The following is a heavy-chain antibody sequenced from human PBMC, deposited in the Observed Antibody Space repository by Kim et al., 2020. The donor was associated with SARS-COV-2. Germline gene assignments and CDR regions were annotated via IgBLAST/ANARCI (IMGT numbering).Heavy chain of an antibody. CDR2: ITTGSGDT. J-gene: IGHJ3*02. V-gene: IGHV1-3*04. Sequence: ASVKVSCTASGYTFNNNAIHWVRQAPGQRPEWMGWITTGSGDTIYLQKFQGRITITRDTSASTAYVELSRLTSEDTAVYFCARDSARAPYPFDIWGQGTMVTVSS. CDR1: GYTFNNNA. D-gene: IGHD2-21*01. CDR3: ARDSARAPYPFDI.